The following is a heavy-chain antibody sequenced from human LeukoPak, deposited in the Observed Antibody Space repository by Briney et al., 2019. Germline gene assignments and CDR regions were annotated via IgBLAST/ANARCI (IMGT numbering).Heavy chain of an antibody. J-gene: IGHJ6*02. D-gene: IGHD2-2*01. V-gene: IGHV4-34*01. CDR1: GGSFSGYY. CDR3: ARIGYCSSTSCSHYGMDV. CDR2: INHSGST. Sequence: PSETLSLTCAVYGGSFSGYYWSWIRQPPGKGLEWIGEINHSGSTNYNPSLKSRVTISVDTPKNQFSLKLSSVTAADTAVYYCARIGYCSSTSCSHYGMDVWGQGTTVTVSS.